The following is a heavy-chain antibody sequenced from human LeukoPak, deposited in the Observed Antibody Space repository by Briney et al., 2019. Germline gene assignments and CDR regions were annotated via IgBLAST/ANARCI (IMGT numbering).Heavy chain of an antibody. D-gene: IGHD3-3*01. CDR1: GYTFTGYY. Sequence: GASVKVSCKASGYTFTGYYMHWVRQAPGQGLEWMGWINPNSGGTNYAQKFQGRVTMTRDTSFSTAYMELSRLRSDDTAVYYCAREFYGVAGVDYWGQGTLVTVSS. CDR3: AREFYGVAGVDY. CDR2: INPNSGGT. V-gene: IGHV1-2*02. J-gene: IGHJ4*02.